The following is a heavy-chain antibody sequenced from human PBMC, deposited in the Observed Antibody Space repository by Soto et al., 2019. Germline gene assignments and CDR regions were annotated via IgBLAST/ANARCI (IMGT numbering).Heavy chain of an antibody. D-gene: IGHD6-6*01. CDR2: ISGSDDST. J-gene: IGHJ4*02. V-gene: IGHV3-23*01. Sequence: GESLKISCAASGFTFSSYAMSWVRQAPGKGLEWVSVISGSDDSTSYADSVKGRFTISRDNSKNTLYVQMNSLRAEEAAVYYCAIRSSSSTLDYWGQGTLVTVSS. CDR1: GFTFSSYA. CDR3: AIRSSSSTLDY.